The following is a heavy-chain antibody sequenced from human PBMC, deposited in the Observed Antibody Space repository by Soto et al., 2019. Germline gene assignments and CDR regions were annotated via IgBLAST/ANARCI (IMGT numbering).Heavy chain of an antibody. J-gene: IGHJ5*02. V-gene: IGHV3-23*01. D-gene: IGHD2-2*01. Sequence: SLRLSCAASGLIFENFGMSWVRQAPGKGLEWISSISGSGFKKYYADSVKGRFTISRDNSKSTVYLELNNLSAEDTAVYHCAKNQGIELVPLATVDWFDPWGQGSVVTAPQ. CDR3: AKNQGIELVPLATVDWFDP. CDR1: GLIFENFG. CDR2: ISGSGFKK.